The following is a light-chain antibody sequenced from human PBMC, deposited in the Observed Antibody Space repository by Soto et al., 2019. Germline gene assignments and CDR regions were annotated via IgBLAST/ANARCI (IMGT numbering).Light chain of an antibody. V-gene: IGKV3-20*01. J-gene: IGKJ5*01. Sequence: EFVLTQSPGTLSLSPGERATLSCRASQTVRNNYLAWYQQKPGQAPRLLIYDASSRATGIPDRFSGSGSGTDFTLTISRLEPEDFAVYYCQQYGSSLFGQGTRLEIK. CDR3: QQYGSSL. CDR1: QTVRNNY. CDR2: DAS.